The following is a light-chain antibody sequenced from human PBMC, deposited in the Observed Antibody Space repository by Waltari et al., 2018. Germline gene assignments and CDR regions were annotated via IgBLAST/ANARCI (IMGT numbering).Light chain of an antibody. V-gene: IGKV1-8*01. CDR2: AAS. Sequence: AIRMTQSPSSLSASTGDRVTITCRASQGISSYLAWYQQKPGKAPKLLIYAASTLQSGVPSRFSGSGSGTDFTLTISYLQSEDFATYYCQQYYSYPALTFGGGTKVEIK. J-gene: IGKJ4*01. CDR1: QGISSY. CDR3: QQYYSYPALT.